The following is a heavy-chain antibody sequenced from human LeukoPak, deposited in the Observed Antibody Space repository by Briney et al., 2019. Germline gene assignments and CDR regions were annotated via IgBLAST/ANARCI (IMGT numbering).Heavy chain of an antibody. V-gene: IGHV3-74*01. CDR1: GIAFNSNW. CDR2: INSDGSST. CDR3: ARAVGCSGGRCYSSWLDP. Sequence: GGSLRLSCLASGIAFNSNWMHWVRQAPGKGLVWVSRINSDGSSTSYADSVGGRFTISRDNAKNTLYLQMNSLRVEDTAVYYCARAVGCSGGRCYSSWLDPWGQGTLVTVSS. D-gene: IGHD2-15*01. J-gene: IGHJ5*02.